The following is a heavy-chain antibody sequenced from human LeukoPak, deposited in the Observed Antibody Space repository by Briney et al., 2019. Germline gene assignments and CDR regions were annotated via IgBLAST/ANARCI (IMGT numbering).Heavy chain of an antibody. V-gene: IGHV3-74*01. J-gene: IGHJ5*02. D-gene: IGHD3-22*01. Sequence: GGSLRLSCAASGFTFSNYWMHWVRQAPGKGLVWVSRINSDGINTGYADSVKGRFTISRDNAKNTLNLQMNSLRAEDTAVYYSARDLGQYYDTSDNWFDPWGQGTLVTVSS. CDR3: ARDLGQYYDTSDNWFDP. CDR1: GFTFSNYW. CDR2: INSDGINT.